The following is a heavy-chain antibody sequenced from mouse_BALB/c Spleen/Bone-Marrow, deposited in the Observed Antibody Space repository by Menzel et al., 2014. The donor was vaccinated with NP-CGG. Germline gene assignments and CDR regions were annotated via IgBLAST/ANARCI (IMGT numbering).Heavy chain of an antibody. D-gene: IGHD2-3*01. CDR1: GYSFTSYW. V-gene: IGHV1S126*01. CDR3: ARGDDGYYGDY. CDR2: IDPSDSET. J-gene: IGHJ2*01. Sequence: QVQLQQSGPQLVRPGASVKISCKASGYSFTSYWMHWVKQRPGQGLEWIGMIDPSDSETRLNQKFKDKATLTVDKSSSTAYMQLSSPTSEDSAVYYCARGDDGYYGDYWGQGTTLTVSS.